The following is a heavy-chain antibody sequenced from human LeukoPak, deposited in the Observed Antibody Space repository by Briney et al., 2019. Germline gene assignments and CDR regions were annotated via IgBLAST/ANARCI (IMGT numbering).Heavy chain of an antibody. J-gene: IGHJ4*02. V-gene: IGHV4-38-2*02. Sequence: SETLSLTCNVSGYSISSGYYWGWIRQPPGKGLEWIGSIYYSGSTYYNPSLKSRVTISIDTPENQFSLRLNSVTAADTAMYYCVKSGGYGLIDYWGPGTLVTVSS. CDR2: IYYSGST. D-gene: IGHD1-26*01. CDR1: GYSISSGYY. CDR3: VKSGGYGLIDY.